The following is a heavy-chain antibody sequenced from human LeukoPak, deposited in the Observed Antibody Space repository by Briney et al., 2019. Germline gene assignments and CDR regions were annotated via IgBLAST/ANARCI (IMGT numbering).Heavy chain of an antibody. CDR2: INPNSGGT. CDR3: ARGAFCTNSVCYTPRMDV. Sequence: GASVKVSCKASGYTFTGYYMHWVRQAPGQGLEWMGWINPNSGGTNYAQKFQGRVTMTRDTSISTAYMELSRLRSDDTAVYYCARGAFCTNSVCYTPRMDVWGKGTTVTVSS. J-gene: IGHJ6*03. V-gene: IGHV1-2*02. CDR1: GYTFTGYY. D-gene: IGHD2-8*01.